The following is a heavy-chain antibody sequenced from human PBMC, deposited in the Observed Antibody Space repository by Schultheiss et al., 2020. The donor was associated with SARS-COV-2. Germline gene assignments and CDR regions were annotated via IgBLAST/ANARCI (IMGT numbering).Heavy chain of an antibody. J-gene: IGHJ6*02. CDR2: ISGSGGST. Sequence: GGFLRLSCAASGFTVSSNYMSWVRQAPGKGLEWVSGISGSGGSTYYADSVKGRFTISRDNAKNSLYLQMNSLRAEDTAVYYCARDERGYSPLIIYYYYYGMDVWGQGTTVTVSS. V-gene: IGHV3-23*01. CDR1: GFTVSSNY. CDR3: ARDERGYSPLIIYYYYYGMDV. D-gene: IGHD5-18*01.